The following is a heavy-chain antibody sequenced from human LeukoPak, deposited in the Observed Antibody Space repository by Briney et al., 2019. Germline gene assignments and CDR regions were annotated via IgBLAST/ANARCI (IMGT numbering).Heavy chain of an antibody. J-gene: IGHJ4*02. V-gene: IGHV3-30*03. CDR3: ASEHIVVVTAISYYFDY. D-gene: IGHD2-21*02. CDR1: GFTFSSYG. Sequence: PGGSLRLSCAASGFTFSSYGMHWVRQAPGEGLEWVAVISYDGSNKYYADSVKGRFTISRDNSKNTLYLQMNSLRAEDTAVYYCASEHIVVVTAISYYFDYWGQGTLVTVSS. CDR2: ISYDGSNK.